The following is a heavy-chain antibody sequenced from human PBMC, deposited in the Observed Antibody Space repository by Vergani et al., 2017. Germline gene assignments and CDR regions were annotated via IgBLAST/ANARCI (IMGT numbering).Heavy chain of an antibody. V-gene: IGHV7-4-1*02. CDR1: GYTFTSYA. Sequence: QVQLVQSGSELKKPGASVKVSCKASGYTFTSYAMNWVRPAPGQGLEWMGWINTNPGNPTYAQGFTGRFVFSLDTSVSTAYLQISSLKAEDTAVYYCARGGCSGGSCRVDPWGQGTLVTVSS. J-gene: IGHJ5*02. CDR2: INTNPGNP. D-gene: IGHD2-15*01. CDR3: ARGGCSGGSCRVDP.